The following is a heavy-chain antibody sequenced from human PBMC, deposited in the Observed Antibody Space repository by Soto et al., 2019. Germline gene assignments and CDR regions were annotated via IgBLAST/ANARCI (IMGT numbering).Heavy chain of an antibody. J-gene: IGHJ5*02. D-gene: IGHD1-7*01. CDR2: IYYSGST. CDR1: GGSVGSGSYY. Sequence: PSETLSLTCTVSGGSVGSGSYYWSWIRQPPGKGLEWIGNIYYSGSTNYNPSLKSRVTISVDKSKNQFSLKLSSVTAADTAVYYCARDYGNYRFSRDWFDPWGQGTLVTVSS. CDR3: ARDYGNYRFSRDWFDP. V-gene: IGHV4-61*01.